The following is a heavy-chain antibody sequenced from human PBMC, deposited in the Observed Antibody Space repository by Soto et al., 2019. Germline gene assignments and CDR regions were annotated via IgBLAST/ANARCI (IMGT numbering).Heavy chain of an antibody. CDR2: IYYSGST. D-gene: IGHD6-13*01. CDR3: ARDQGSSSWFRFDP. Sequence: SETLSLTCTVSGGSISRYYWSWIRQPPGKGLEWIGYIYYSGSTNYNPSLKSRVTISVDTSKNQFSLKLSSVTAADTAVYYCARDQGSSSWFRFDPWGQGTLVTVSS. V-gene: IGHV4-59*01. J-gene: IGHJ5*02. CDR1: GGSISRYY.